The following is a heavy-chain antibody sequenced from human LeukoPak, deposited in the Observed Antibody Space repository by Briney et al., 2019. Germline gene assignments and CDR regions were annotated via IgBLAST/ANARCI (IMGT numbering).Heavy chain of an antibody. V-gene: IGHV3-7*01. CDR1: GFTFSIYW. CDR2: IKLDGSEK. D-gene: IGHD4-17*01. J-gene: IGHJ3*02. CDR3: ATELKAGDYGDYILPDAFDI. Sequence: PAGSLRLSCAASGFTFSIYWMNWVRQAPGKGLEWVANIKLDGSEKFYVDSVKGRFTISRDNAKNSLYLQTNSLRAEDTSIYYCATELKAGDYGDYILPDAFDIWGHGTMVTVSS.